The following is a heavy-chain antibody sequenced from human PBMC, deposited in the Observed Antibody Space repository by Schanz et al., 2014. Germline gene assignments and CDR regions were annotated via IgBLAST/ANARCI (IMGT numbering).Heavy chain of an antibody. J-gene: IGHJ3*01. V-gene: IGHV3-30*04. CDR3: TRDRGALINHNDALDL. D-gene: IGHD3-16*01. Sequence: QVELVESGGGVVQPGRSLRLSCAASGFTFSRHAMHWVRQAAGKGLEKVAVTSTDGTKTYYAASVRGRFTISRDNSKNTVYLQMNSLRSEDTAVYYCTRDRGALINHNDALDLWGQGTMVSVSS. CDR2: TSTDGTKT. CDR1: GFTFSRHA.